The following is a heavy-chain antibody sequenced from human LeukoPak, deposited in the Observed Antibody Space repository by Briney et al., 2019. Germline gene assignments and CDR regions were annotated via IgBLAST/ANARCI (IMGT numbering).Heavy chain of an antibody. J-gene: IGHJ4*02. CDR1: GGTFSSYA. CDR3: ARALRLGELSFDY. V-gene: IGHV1-69*05. Sequence: SVKVSCKASGGTFSSYAISWVRQAPGQGLEWMGGIIPIFGTANYAQKFQGRVTTTTDESTSTAYMELSSLRSEDTAVYYCARALRLGELSFDYWGQGTLVTVSS. CDR2: IIPIFGTA. D-gene: IGHD3-16*02.